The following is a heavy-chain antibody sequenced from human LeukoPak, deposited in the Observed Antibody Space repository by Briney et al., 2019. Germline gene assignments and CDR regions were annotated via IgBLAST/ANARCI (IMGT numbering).Heavy chain of an antibody. Sequence: PGGSLRLSCAASGFTFSSHWMHWVRQAPGKGLVWVSRISDDGTNRNYADSVKGRFTISRDNDKNTLYLQMNSLRAEDTAVYYCARAAPGIAAAGTPFDYWGQGTLVTVSS. J-gene: IGHJ4*02. CDR2: ISDDGTNR. CDR3: ARAAPGIAAAGTPFDY. CDR1: GFTFSSHW. V-gene: IGHV3-74*01. D-gene: IGHD6-13*01.